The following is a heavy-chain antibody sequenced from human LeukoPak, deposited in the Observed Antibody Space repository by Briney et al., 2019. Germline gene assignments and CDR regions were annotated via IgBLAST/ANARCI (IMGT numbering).Heavy chain of an antibody. CDR3: ARESGTIPGFYFDY. J-gene: IGHJ4*02. V-gene: IGHV1-46*03. CDR1: GGTFSSYA. D-gene: IGHD3-3*01. Sequence: GASVKVSCKASGGTFSSYAISWVRQAPGQGLEWMGIINPSGGSTSYAQKFQGRVTMTRDTSTSTVYMELSSLRSEDTAVYYCARESGTIPGFYFDYWGQGTLVTVSS. CDR2: INPSGGST.